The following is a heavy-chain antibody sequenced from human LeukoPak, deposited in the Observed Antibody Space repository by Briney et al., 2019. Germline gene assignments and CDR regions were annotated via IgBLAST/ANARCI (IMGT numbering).Heavy chain of an antibody. V-gene: IGHV1-69*05. CDR3: ARAPRRQDYYYYYYMDV. J-gene: IGHJ6*03. CDR2: IIPIFGTA. CDR1: GGTFSSYA. Sequence: ASVKVSCKASGGTFSSYAISWVRQAPGQGLEWMGGIIPIFGTANYAQKFQGRVTITTDESTSTAYMELSSLRSEDTAVYYCARAPRRQDYYYYYYMDVWGKGTTVTVSS.